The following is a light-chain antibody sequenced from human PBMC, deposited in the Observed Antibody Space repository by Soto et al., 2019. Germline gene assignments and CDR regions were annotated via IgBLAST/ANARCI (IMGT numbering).Light chain of an antibody. J-gene: IGLJ2*01. CDR3: AVWICSLNTVV. CDR1: SSNIGDSP. Sequence: QSVVTQTPSASGTPGQRVTISCSGSSSNIGDSPVDWYQQVPGAAPKLLIYSTNQRASGVPDRFSGSKSGTYASLAISGLQSEDEAEYFCAVWICSLNTVVFGGGTKVTVL. V-gene: IGLV1-44*01. CDR2: STN.